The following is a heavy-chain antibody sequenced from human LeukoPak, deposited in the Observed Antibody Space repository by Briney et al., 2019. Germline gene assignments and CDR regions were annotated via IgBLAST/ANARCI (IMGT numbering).Heavy chain of an antibody. D-gene: IGHD1-14*01. V-gene: IGHV3-21*01. Sequence: GGSLRLSCAASGFTFNRYSVNWVRQAPGKGLEWVSTISSTSTYIYYADSVEGRFTISRDNTKNSLYLQMNSLRAEDTAVYYCARDTSLSQPGGFDYWGQGSLVTVSS. CDR3: ARDTSLSQPGGFDY. J-gene: IGHJ4*02. CDR1: GFTFNRYS. CDR2: ISSTSTYI.